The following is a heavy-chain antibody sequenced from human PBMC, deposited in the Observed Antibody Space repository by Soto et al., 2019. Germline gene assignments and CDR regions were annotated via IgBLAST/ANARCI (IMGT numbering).Heavy chain of an antibody. CDR1: GGSFTGYH. D-gene: IGHD3-9*01. CDR2: INHSGST. J-gene: IGHJ6*02. CDR3: ARGESTGYYYYGMDV. V-gene: IGHV4-34*01. Sequence: SETLSLTCAVYGGSFTGYHWRWIRQPPGKGLEWIGEINHSGSTNYKSSLKSRVTISVDTSKNQSSLKLSSVTAADTAVYYCARGESTGYYYYGMDVWGQGTTVTVSS.